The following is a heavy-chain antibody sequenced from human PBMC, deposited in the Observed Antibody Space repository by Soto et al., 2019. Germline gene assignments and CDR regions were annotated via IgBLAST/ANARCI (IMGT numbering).Heavy chain of an antibody. CDR2: INSDGSST. V-gene: IGHV3-74*01. D-gene: IGHD3-3*01. J-gene: IGHJ4*02. CDR3: ARDRDNFGGAFDY. CDR1: GFTFSSYW. Sequence: GESLKISCAASGFTFSSYWMHWVRQAPGKGLVWVSRINSDGSSTSYADSVKGRFTISRDNAKNTLYLQMNSLRAEDTAVYYCARDRDNFGGAFDYWGQGTLVTVSS.